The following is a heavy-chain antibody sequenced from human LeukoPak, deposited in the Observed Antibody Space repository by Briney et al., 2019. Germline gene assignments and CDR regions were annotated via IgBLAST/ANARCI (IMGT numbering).Heavy chain of an antibody. CDR2: IIPIFGTA. CDR1: GGTFSSYA. J-gene: IGHJ4*02. D-gene: IGHD3-10*01. V-gene: IGHV1-69*05. Sequence: ASVKVSCXASGGTFSSYAISWVRQAPGQGLEWMGRIIPIFGTANYAQKFQGRVTITTDESTSTAYMELSSLRSEDTAAYYCARDLTGGSGSIWGQGTLVTVSS. CDR3: ARDLTGGSGSI.